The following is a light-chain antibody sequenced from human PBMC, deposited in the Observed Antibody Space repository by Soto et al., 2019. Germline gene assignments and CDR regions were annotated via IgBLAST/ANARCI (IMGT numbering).Light chain of an antibody. Sequence: QSVLTQPASVSGSPGQSITISCTGTSSDVGGYNYVSWYQHHPGKAPKRMIHDVSNRPSGVSNRFSGSKSGNTASLTISGLQAEDEADYYCSSYIHNISTYVFGTGTKVNV. J-gene: IGLJ1*01. CDR1: SSDVGGYNY. CDR3: SSYIHNISTYV. CDR2: DVS. V-gene: IGLV2-14*03.